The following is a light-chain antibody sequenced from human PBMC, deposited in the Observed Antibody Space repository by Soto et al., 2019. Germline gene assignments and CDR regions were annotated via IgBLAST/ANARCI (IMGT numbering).Light chain of an antibody. CDR1: SSNVGSYKL. CDR3: GSYSSTDTPFV. CDR2: EVT. J-gene: IGLJ1*01. V-gene: IGLV2-14*02. Sequence: QSALTQPASVSGSPGQSITISCTGTSSNVGSYKLVSWYQQHPGKAPKLLIYEVTNRPSGISDRFSGSKSVNTASLTISGLQAEDESDYYCGSYSSTDTPFVFGTGTKVTV.